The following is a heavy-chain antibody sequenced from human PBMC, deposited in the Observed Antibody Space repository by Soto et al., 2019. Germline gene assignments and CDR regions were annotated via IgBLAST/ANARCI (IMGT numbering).Heavy chain of an antibody. CDR2: IRGVAGST. V-gene: IGHV3-23*01. CDR1: GLTFNTFD. CDR3: VKGAWLDY. Sequence: GGSMKLSCAASGLTFNTFDMTWVRQAPGKGLEWVSLIRGVAGSTHYADSVKGRFTISKDNSKNMLYLEMNSLRGDDTAVYFCVKGAWLDYWGQGNMVTVSS. J-gene: IGHJ4*02.